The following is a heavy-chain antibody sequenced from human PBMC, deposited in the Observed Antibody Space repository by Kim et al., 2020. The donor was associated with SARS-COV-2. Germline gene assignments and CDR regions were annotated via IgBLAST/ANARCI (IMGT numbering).Heavy chain of an antibody. V-gene: IGHV3-23*01. CDR2: ISGSGGLK. J-gene: IGHJ4*02. CDR1: GFTFTGFA. D-gene: IGHD2-21*01. Sequence: GGSLRLSCAASGFTFTGFAMSWVRQAPGKGLEWVSSISGSGGLKFYTNAVKGQFTISSDNSKNTHYLQMNSLRAEATALYYCAKGAHKDQPSYFDHWGQG. CDR3: AKGAHKDQPSYFDH.